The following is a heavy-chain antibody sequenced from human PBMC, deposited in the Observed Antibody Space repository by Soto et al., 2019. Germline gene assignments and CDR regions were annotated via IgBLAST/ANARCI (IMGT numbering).Heavy chain of an antibody. Sequence: SETLSLTCTVSGGSISSGGYYWSWIRQNPGKGXEWIGYIYYSGSTYYNPSLKSRVTISVDTSKNQFSLKLSSVTAADTAVYYCARDRDCSGGSCYEFYYGMDVWGQGTTVTV. J-gene: IGHJ6*02. CDR1: GGSISSGGYY. CDR3: ARDRDCSGGSCYEFYYGMDV. D-gene: IGHD2-15*01. V-gene: IGHV4-31*03. CDR2: IYYSGST.